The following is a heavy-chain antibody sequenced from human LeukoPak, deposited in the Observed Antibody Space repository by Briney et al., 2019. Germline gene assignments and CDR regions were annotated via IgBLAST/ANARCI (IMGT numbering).Heavy chain of an antibody. J-gene: IGHJ4*02. CDR1: GFTFSIYG. CDR2: IRNDGSII. Sequence: GGSLRLSCAASGFTFSIYGMHWIRQAPGKGLEWVAFIRNDGSIIYNADSVKGRFTISRDNSKNTLYLQMNSLRADDTAVYYCAKDTPLCYFDYWGQGTLVTVSS. D-gene: IGHD3-16*01. CDR3: AKDTPLCYFDY. V-gene: IGHV3-30*02.